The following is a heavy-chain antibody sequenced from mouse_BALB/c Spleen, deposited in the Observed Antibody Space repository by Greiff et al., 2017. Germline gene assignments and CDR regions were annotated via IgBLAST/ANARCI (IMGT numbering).Heavy chain of an antibody. J-gene: IGHJ2*01. Sequence: EVHLVESGGGLVKPGGSLKLSCAASGFTFSSYTMSWVRQTPEKRLEWVATISSGGSYTYYPDSVKGRFTISRDNAKNTLYLQMSSLKSEDTAMYYCTRVGDYDKSFDYWGQGTTLTVSS. CDR3: TRVGDYDKSFDY. V-gene: IGHV5-6-4*01. CDR1: GFTFSSYT. CDR2: ISSGGSYT. D-gene: IGHD2-4*01.